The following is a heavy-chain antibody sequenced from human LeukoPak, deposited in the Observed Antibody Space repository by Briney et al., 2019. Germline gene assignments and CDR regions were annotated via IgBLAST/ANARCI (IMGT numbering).Heavy chain of an antibody. V-gene: IGHV4-34*01. J-gene: IGHJ6*02. CDR3: ARKQLATQRIYYYYYYGMDV. CDR2: INHSGST. D-gene: IGHD6-6*01. Sequence: SETLSLTCAVYGGPFSGYYWSWIRQPPGKGLEWIGEINHSGSTNYNPSLKSRVTISVDTSKNQFSLKLSSVTAADTAVYYCARKQLATQRIYYYYYYGMDVWGQGTTVTVSS. CDR1: GGPFSGYY.